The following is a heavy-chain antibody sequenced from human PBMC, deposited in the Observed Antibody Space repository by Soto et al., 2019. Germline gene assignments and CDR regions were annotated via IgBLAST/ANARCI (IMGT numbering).Heavy chain of an antibody. Sequence: GGSLRLSCAASGFTFSSYAMNWVRQAPGKGLQWVSSISGSTTYIYYTDSVKGRFTISRDNAKNSLYLQMNSLKVEDTAMYYCARGGHLSGSWPSYWGQGTMVTVYS. CDR1: GFTFSSYA. J-gene: IGHJ4*02. CDR2: ISGSTTYI. CDR3: ARGGHLSGSWPSY. D-gene: IGHD5-12*01. V-gene: IGHV3-21*01.